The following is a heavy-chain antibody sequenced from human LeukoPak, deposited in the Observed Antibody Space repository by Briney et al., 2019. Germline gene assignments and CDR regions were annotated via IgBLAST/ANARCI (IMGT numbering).Heavy chain of an antibody. J-gene: IGHJ6*03. D-gene: IGHD2-2*01. CDR3: AKVPRVVPAASYMDV. Sequence: ASVKVSCKASGYTFTSYYMHWVRQAPGQGLEWMGIINPSGGSTSYAQKFQGRVTMTRDTSTSTVYMELSSLRSEDTAVYYCAKVPRVVPAASYMDVWGKGTTVTVSS. CDR1: GYTFTSYY. CDR2: INPSGGST. V-gene: IGHV1-46*01.